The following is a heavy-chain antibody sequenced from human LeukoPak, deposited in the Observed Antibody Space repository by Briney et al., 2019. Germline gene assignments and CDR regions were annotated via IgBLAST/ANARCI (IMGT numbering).Heavy chain of an antibody. CDR3: ARDVEMATIGDFDY. CDR2: INPNSGGT. D-gene: IGHD5-24*01. V-gene: IGHV1-2*06. Sequence: ASVKVSCKASGYTFTGYYMHWVRQAPGQGLEWMGRINPNSGGTNYAQKFQGRVTMTRDTSISTAYVELSRLRSDDTAVYYCARDVEMATIGDFDYWGQGTLVTVSS. J-gene: IGHJ4*02. CDR1: GYTFTGYY.